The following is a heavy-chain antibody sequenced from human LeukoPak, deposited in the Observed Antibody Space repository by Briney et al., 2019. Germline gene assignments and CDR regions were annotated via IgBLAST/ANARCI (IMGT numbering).Heavy chain of an antibody. J-gene: IGHJ4*02. CDR3: AKDRRGYGYFDY. Sequence: GGSLRLSCAASGFTFSSYGMHWVRQAPGKGLEWVALISYDGSNKYYADSVKGRFTISRDNSKNTLYLQMNSLRAEDTAVYYCAKDRRGYGYFDYWGQGTLVTVSS. CDR2: ISYDGSNK. D-gene: IGHD3-3*01. V-gene: IGHV3-30*18. CDR1: GFTFSSYG.